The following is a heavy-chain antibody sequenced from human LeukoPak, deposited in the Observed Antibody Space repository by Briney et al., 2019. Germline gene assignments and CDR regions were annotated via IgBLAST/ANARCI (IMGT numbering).Heavy chain of an antibody. Sequence: GESLKISCKGSGYSFTSYWIGWVRQMPGKGLEWMGIIYHGDSDTGYSPSFQGQVTISVDKSISTAYMQWSSLKASDTAIYYCVRTSGWYSSWFDPWGQGTLVTVSS. CDR3: VRTSGWYSSWFDP. D-gene: IGHD6-19*01. CDR2: IYHGDSDT. CDR1: GYSFTSYW. J-gene: IGHJ5*02. V-gene: IGHV5-51*01.